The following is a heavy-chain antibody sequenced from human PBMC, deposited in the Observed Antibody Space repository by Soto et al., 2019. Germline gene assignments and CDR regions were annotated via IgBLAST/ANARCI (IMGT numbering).Heavy chain of an antibody. CDR1: GYTFTGYW. V-gene: IGHV5-51*01. CDR2: VYPGDSDI. Sequence: GESLKISCKGSGYTFTGYWIGWVRQMPGKGLEWMGIVYPGDSDIRYSPSFRGQVTISIDKSVSTAYLQWNSLKASDTAMYYCARALTGTIHPHYFDFWGQGTLVTVSS. D-gene: IGHD1-7*01. J-gene: IGHJ4*02. CDR3: ARALTGTIHPHYFDF.